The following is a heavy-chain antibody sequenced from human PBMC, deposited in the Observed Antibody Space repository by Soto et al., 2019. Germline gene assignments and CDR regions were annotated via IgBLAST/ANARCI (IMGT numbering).Heavy chain of an antibody. V-gene: IGHV4-34*01. D-gene: IGHD6-13*01. J-gene: IGHJ4*02. CDR3: ARAYSRRPDARDFDY. CDR1: GGSFSGYY. Sequence: RSLTCAVYGGSFSGYYWSWIRQPPGKGLEWIGEINHSGSTNYNPSLKSRVTISVDTSKNQFSLKLSSVTAADTAVYYCARAYSRRPDARDFDYWGQGTLVTVSS. CDR2: INHSGST.